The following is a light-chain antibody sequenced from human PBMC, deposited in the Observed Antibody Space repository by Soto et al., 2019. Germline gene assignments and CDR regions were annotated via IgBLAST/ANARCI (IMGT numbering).Light chain of an antibody. CDR1: SSDVDDYNY. CDR3: CSYGGTFYV. J-gene: IGLJ1*01. V-gene: IGLV2-11*01. CDR2: DVS. Sequence: QSALTQPRSVSGSPGQSVTISCTGTSSDVDDYNYVSWFQQHPGKAPKLMIYDVSERPSGVPDRFSGSKPGNTASLTISGLQAEDEADYYCCSYGGTFYVFGTGTQLTVL.